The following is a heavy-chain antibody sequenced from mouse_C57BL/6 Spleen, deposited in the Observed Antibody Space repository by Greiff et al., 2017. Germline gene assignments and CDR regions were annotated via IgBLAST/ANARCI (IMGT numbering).Heavy chain of an antibody. J-gene: IGHJ4*01. V-gene: IGHV3-6*01. Sequence: EVKLMESGPGLVKPSQSLSLTCSVTGYSITSGYYWNWIRQFPGNKLEWMGYISYDGSNNYNPSLKNRISITRDTSKNQFFLKLNSVTTEDTATYYCARDAGSSYEDYAMDYWGQGTSVTVSS. CDR2: ISYDGSN. D-gene: IGHD1-1*01. CDR1: GYSITSGYY. CDR3: ARDAGSSYEDYAMDY.